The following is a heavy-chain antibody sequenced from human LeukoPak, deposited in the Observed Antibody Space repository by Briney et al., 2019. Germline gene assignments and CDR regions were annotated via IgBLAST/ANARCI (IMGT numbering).Heavy chain of an antibody. J-gene: IGHJ4*02. CDR2: ISGGGGST. Sequence: GGSLRLSWAASGFTFSSYDMSWVRQAPGKGLEWVSVISGGGGSTYYADPVQGRFTISRDDSKSSLYLQMNSLRAEDTALYYCVRDLSGHYSFDHWGQGALVTVSS. V-gene: IGHV3-23*01. D-gene: IGHD4-17*01. CDR1: GFTFSSYD. CDR3: VRDLSGHYSFDH.